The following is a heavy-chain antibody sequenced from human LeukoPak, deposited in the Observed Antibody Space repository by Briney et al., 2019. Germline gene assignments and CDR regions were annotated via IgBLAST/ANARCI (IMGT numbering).Heavy chain of an antibody. V-gene: IGHV6-1*01. CDR2: TYYTSKWIT. Sequence: SQTLSLTCAISGDSVSSTTTAWNWIRQSPSRGLEWLGRTYYTSKWITDYAVSVKGRITVNPNTSNNQFSLQLNSVTPEDTAVYYCARDPNLYSGTYDTYWGQGTLVTVSS. CDR1: GDSVSSTTTA. CDR3: ARDPNLYSGTYDTY. J-gene: IGHJ4*02. D-gene: IGHD1-26*01.